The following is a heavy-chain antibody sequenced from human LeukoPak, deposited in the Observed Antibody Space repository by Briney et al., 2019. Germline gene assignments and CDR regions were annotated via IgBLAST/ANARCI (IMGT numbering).Heavy chain of an antibody. J-gene: IGHJ6*04. CDR1: GFTFSSYE. D-gene: IGHD2-15*01. Sequence: GGSLRLSCAASGFTFSSYEMNWVRQAPGKGLEWVSYISSSGSTIYYADSVKGRFTISRDNAKNSLYLQMNSLRAEDTAVYYCAKDSERGGGSSITFYYYYYYMAMDVWGKGTTVTVSS. V-gene: IGHV3-48*03. CDR3: AKDSERGGGSSITFYYYYYYMAMDV. CDR2: ISSSGSTI.